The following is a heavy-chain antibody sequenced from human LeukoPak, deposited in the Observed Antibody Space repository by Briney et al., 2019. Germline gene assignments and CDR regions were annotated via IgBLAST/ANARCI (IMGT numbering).Heavy chain of an antibody. V-gene: IGHV3-23*01. CDR3: AKVNHLRGLRFLEWLSPTGYFDY. D-gene: IGHD3-3*01. CDR2: ISGSGGST. Sequence: PGGSLRLSCAASGFTFSSYAMSWVRQAPGKGLEWVSAISGSGGSTYYADSVKGRFTISSDNSKNTLYLQMNSLRAEDTAVYYCAKVNHLRGLRFLEWLSPTGYFDYWGQGTLVTVSS. J-gene: IGHJ4*02. CDR1: GFTFSSYA.